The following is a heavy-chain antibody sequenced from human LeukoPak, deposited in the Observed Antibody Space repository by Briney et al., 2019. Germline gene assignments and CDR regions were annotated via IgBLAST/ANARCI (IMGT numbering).Heavy chain of an antibody. D-gene: IGHD6-13*01. Sequence: PSETLSLTCAVSGASISSSHWWSWVRQPPGKGLEWIGEIYHSGSTNYNPSLKSRVTISVDKSNDQFSLKLSSVTAADTAVYYCARSYSVDRYSSSQVLPSRFDPWGQGTLVTVPS. V-gene: IGHV4-4*02. CDR2: IYHSGST. J-gene: IGHJ5*02. CDR3: ARSYSVDRYSSSQVLPSRFDP. CDR1: GASISSSHW.